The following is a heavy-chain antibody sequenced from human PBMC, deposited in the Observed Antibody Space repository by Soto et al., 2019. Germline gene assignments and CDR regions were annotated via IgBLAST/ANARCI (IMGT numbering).Heavy chain of an antibody. CDR2: IYYSGST. CDR1: GGSISSSSYY. J-gene: IGHJ4*02. CDR3: ARQAEMATIPSYYFDY. D-gene: IGHD5-12*01. Sequence: PSETLSLTCTVSGGSISSSSYYWGWIRQPPGKGLEWIGSIYYSGSTYYNPSLKSRVTISVDTSKNQFSLKLSSVTAADTAVYYCARQAEMATIPSYYFDYWGQGTLVTVSS. V-gene: IGHV4-39*01.